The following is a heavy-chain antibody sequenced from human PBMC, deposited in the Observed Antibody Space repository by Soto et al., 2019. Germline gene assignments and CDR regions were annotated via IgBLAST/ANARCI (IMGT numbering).Heavy chain of an antibody. CDR2: INSDGSST. D-gene: IGHD6-6*01. CDR3: ASWSIAARPYYYYYMDV. V-gene: IGHV3-74*01. J-gene: IGHJ6*03. Sequence: GGSLRLSCAASGFTFSSYWMHWVRQAPGKGLVWVSRINSDGSSTSYADSVKGRFTISRDNAKNTLYLQMNSLRAEDTAVYYCASWSIAARPYYYYYMDVWGKGTTVTVSS. CDR1: GFTFSSYW.